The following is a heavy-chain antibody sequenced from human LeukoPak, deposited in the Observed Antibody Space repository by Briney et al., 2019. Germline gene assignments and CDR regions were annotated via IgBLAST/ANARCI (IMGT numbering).Heavy chain of an antibody. Sequence: GTSVKVSCEASGYTFTAYYVHWVRQAPGQGLEWMGWINPNTGGTNYAQKFQGRVTMTKDTSINAAYMELNKLTSDDTAVYYCARLVPSDYVDYWGQGTLVTVSS. V-gene: IGHV1-2*02. D-gene: IGHD6-6*01. CDR3: ARLVPSDYVDY. CDR2: INPNTGGT. J-gene: IGHJ4*02. CDR1: GYTFTAYY.